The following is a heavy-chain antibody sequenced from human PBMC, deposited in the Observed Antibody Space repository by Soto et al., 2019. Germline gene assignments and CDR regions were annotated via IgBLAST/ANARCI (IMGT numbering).Heavy chain of an antibody. J-gene: IGHJ6*02. CDR1: GFTFSDYY. CDR2: ISSSSSYT. CDR3: ARGEKVGYYGSGSYYNQPRPYGMDV. V-gene: IGHV3-11*06. D-gene: IGHD3-10*01. Sequence: LRLSCAASGFTFSDYYMSWIRQAPGKGLEWVSYISSSSSYTNYADSVKGRFTISRDNAKNSLYLQMNSLRAEDTAVYYCARGEKVGYYGSGSYYNQPRPYGMDVWGQGTTVTAP.